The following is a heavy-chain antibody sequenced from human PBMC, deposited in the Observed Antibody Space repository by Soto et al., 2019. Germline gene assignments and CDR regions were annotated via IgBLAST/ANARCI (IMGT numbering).Heavy chain of an antibody. CDR1: GFTFSDYY. CDR3: ARAEGYYDFWSGYSTPYYFDC. D-gene: IGHD3-3*01. J-gene: IGHJ4*02. V-gene: IGHV3-11*01. CDR2: ISSSGSTI. Sequence: QVQLVESGGGLVKPGGSLRLSCAASGFTFSDYYMSWIRQAPGKGLEWVSYISSSGSTIYYADSVKGRFTISRDNAKNSLYLQMNSLRAEDTAVYYCARAEGYYDFWSGYSTPYYFDCWGQGTLVTVSS.